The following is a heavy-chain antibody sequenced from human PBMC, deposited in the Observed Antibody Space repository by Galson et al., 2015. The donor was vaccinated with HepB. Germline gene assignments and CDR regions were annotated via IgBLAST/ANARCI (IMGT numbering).Heavy chain of an antibody. J-gene: IGHJ5*02. D-gene: IGHD1-14*01. CDR2: IYHSGDA. Sequence: TLSLTCTVSGVSISTGDYYWSWIRQPPGKGLEWIGYIYHSGDAYYNPTLKSRVTLSVDTSKNQFSLKLTSVTAADTAFYYCARVRGAYMNWFDPWGRGALVTVSS. V-gene: IGHV4-30-4*01. CDR3: ARVRGAYMNWFDP. CDR1: GVSISTGDYY.